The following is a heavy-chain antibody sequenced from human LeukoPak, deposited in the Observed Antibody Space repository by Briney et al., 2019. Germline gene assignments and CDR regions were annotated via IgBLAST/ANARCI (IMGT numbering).Heavy chain of an antibody. D-gene: IGHD3-10*01. CDR2: ISSSGSTI. Sequence: PGGSLRLSCAASGFTFSSYEMNWVRQAPGKGLEWVSYISSSGSTIYYADSVKGRFTISRDNAKNSLYLQMNSLRAEDTAVYYCARDRWFGESRYFDYWGQGTLVTVSS. CDR3: ARDRWFGESRYFDY. CDR1: GFTFSSYE. V-gene: IGHV3-48*03. J-gene: IGHJ4*02.